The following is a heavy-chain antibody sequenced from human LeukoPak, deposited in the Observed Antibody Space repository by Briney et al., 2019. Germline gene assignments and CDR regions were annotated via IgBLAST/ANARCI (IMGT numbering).Heavy chain of an antibody. CDR3: ARADYSNLGWFDP. J-gene: IGHJ5*02. CDR2: INPNSGGT. Sequence: ASVKVSCKASGYTFTGYYMHWVRQAPGQGLEWMGWINPNSGGTNYAQKLQGRVTMTTDTSTSTAYMELRSLRSDDTAVYYCARADYSNLGWFDPWGQGTLVTVSS. V-gene: IGHV1-2*02. CDR1: GYTFTGYY. D-gene: IGHD4-11*01.